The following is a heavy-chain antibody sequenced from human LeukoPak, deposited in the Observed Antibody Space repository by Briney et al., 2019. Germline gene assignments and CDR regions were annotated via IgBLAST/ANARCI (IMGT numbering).Heavy chain of an antibody. D-gene: IGHD3-16*01. CDR2: ILDDGTWE. CDR3: VKGGSISHNWFDS. J-gene: IGHJ5*01. CDR1: GFTYSDYG. V-gene: IGHV3-30*02. Sequence: GGSLRLSCAASGFTYSDYGMHWVRQAPGRGLEWVAFILDDGTWEYYPDSVKGRLTISRDNSRNTLYLQMNSVRLEDTAIYYCVKGGSISHNWFDSWGQGTLVTVSS.